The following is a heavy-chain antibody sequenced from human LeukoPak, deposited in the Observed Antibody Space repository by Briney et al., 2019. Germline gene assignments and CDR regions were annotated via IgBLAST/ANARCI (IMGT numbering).Heavy chain of an antibody. V-gene: IGHV1-69*04. CDR2: IIPILGIA. J-gene: IGHJ4*02. CDR1: GGTFSSYA. D-gene: IGHD2-8*01. Sequence: GASVKVSCKASGGTFSSYAISWVRQAPGRGLEWMGRIIPILGIANYAQKFQGRVTITADKSTSTAYMELSSLRSEDTAVYYCASGGIICSYFDYWGQGTLVTVSS. CDR3: ASGGIICSYFDY.